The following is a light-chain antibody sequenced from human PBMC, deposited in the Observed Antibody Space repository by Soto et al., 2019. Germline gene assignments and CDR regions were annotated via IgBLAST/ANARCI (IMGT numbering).Light chain of an antibody. J-gene: IGKJ2*01. CDR1: QSVRSNY. V-gene: IGKV3-20*01. CDR2: GAS. CDR3: QHYGGSPLYT. Sequence: EIVLTQSPGTLSLSPGEGATLSCRASQSVRSNYLAWYQQKPGQAPRLLIYGASSRATGIPDRFSGSGSGTDFTLTISRLEPEDFAVYYCQHYGGSPLYTFGQGTKRELK.